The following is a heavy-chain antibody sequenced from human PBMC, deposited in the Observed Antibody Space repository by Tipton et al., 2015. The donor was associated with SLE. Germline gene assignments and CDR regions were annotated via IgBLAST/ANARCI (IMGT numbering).Heavy chain of an antibody. V-gene: IGHV3-23*03. CDR3: AKGGRITVLGAISHNWFDP. Sequence: SLRLSCAASGFTFSSYAMTWVRQAPRKGLEWVSIIYSGGSSTYYAESVKGRFTISRDNSKNILFLQMNSLRAEDTATYYCAKGGRITVLGAISHNWFDPWGLGTLVTVSS. J-gene: IGHJ5*02. D-gene: IGHD3-3*01. CDR2: IYSGGSST. CDR1: GFTFSSYA.